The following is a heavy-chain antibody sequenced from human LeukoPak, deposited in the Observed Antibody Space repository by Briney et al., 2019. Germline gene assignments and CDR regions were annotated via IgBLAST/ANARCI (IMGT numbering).Heavy chain of an antibody. CDR3: AREMYDSGGYRVSYFDY. CDR1: GGSISSSNW. CDR2: IYHSGST. J-gene: IGHJ4*02. D-gene: IGHD3-22*01. Sequence: SGTLSLTCAVSGGSISSSNWWSWVRQPPGKGLEWIGEIYHSGSTNYNPSLKSRVTISVDKSKNQFSLKLSSVTAADTAVYYCAREMYDSGGYRVSYFDYWGQGTLVTVSS. V-gene: IGHV4-4*02.